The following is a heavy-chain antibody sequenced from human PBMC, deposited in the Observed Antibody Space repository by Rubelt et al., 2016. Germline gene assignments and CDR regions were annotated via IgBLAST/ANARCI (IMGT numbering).Heavy chain of an antibody. CDR1: GFTFSSYS. CDR2: ISSSSSYI. CDR3: ARDLASGTTSYYYYYGMDV. J-gene: IGHJ6*02. D-gene: IGHD1-7*01. Sequence: ESGGGLVKPGGSLRLSCAASGFTFSSYSMNWVRQAPGKGLEWVSSISSSSSYIYYADSVKGRFTISRDNAKNSLYLQMNSLRAEDTAVYYCARDLASGTTSYYYYYGMDVWGQGTTVTVSS. V-gene: IGHV3-21*01.